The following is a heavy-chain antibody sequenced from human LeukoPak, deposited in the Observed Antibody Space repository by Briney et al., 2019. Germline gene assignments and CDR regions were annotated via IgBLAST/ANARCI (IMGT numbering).Heavy chain of an antibody. J-gene: IGHJ4*02. CDR1: GDSISNGCCY. CDR2: IYYSGST. Sequence: KPSETLSLTCTVSGDSISNGCCYWGWIRQPPGKGLEWIGNIYYSGSTNYNPSLKSRVTISVDTSKNQFTLKLSSVTAADTAVYYCARGRYGWLPFDYWGQGTLVTVSS. V-gene: IGHV4-61*01. CDR3: ARGRYGWLPFDY. D-gene: IGHD3-16*01.